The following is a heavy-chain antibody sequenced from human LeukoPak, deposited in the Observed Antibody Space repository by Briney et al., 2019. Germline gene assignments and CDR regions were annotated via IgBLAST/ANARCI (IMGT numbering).Heavy chain of an antibody. D-gene: IGHD3-3*02. J-gene: IGHJ4*02. CDR1: GGTFSSYA. CDR3: ARDIGFLEWLLN. CDR2: IIPIFGTA. V-gene: IGHV1-69*05. Sequence: SVKVSCKASGGTFSSYAISWVRQAPGQGLEWMGRIIPIFGTANYAQKFQGRVTITTDESTSTAYMELSSLRSEDTAVYYCARDIGFLEWLLNWGQGTLVTVSS.